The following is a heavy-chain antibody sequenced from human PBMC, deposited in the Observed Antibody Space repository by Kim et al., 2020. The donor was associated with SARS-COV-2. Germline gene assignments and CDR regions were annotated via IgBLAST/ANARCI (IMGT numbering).Heavy chain of an antibody. Sequence: ASVKVSCKTSGHFFTRDSIHWVRQAPGQGLEWMGGIDCGNGNTIYSQKFRGRVTFTTDTSASTAYMALSFLRSEDSAVYYCLGGFYFDYWGQGTLVTVSS. V-gene: IGHV1-3*01. D-gene: IGHD3-16*01. CDR3: LGGFYFDY. CDR2: IDCGNGNT. J-gene: IGHJ4*02. CDR1: GHFFTRDS.